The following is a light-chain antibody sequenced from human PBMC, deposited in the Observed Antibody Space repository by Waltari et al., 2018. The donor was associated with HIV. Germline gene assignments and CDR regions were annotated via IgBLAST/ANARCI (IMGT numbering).Light chain of an antibody. Sequence: QSALTQPASVSGSPGQSITISCTGTSSDVGGYNYVSWYQQNPGKAPNFIIYDVSNRPSGVSNRFSGSKSGNTASLTISGLQAEDEADYYCSSYTSSSTVVFGGGTKLTVL. CDR1: SSDVGGYNY. J-gene: IGLJ2*01. CDR2: DVS. V-gene: IGLV2-14*03. CDR3: SSYTSSSTVV.